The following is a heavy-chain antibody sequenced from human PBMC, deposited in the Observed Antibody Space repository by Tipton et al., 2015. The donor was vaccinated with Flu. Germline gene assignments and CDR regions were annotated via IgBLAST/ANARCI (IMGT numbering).Heavy chain of an antibody. CDR3: ARGRGVAIGYYYNMDV. J-gene: IGHJ6*03. V-gene: IGHV1-18*04. Sequence: QSGAEVKKPGASVRVSCKASGYTFTGFHIHWVRQAPGQGLEWMGWISAYNGYTDFAQKFQGRVTMTTDTSASTAYMELRSLRSDDTAVYYCARGRGVAIGYYYNMDVWGKGTTVTVSS. D-gene: IGHD2-21*01. CDR2: ISAYNGYT. CDR1: GYTFTGFH.